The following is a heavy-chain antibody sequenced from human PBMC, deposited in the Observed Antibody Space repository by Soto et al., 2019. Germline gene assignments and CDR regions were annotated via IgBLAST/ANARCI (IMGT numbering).Heavy chain of an antibody. J-gene: IGHJ3*02. Sequence: SETLSLTCTVSGGSISSGGYYWSWIRQHPGKGLEWIGYIYYSGSTYYNPSLKSRVTISVDTSKNQFSLKLSSVTAADTAVYYCARGGCSGGSCYSVLDDAFDIWGQGTMVTVSS. CDR2: IYYSGST. CDR1: GGSISSGGYY. V-gene: IGHV4-31*03. CDR3: ARGGCSGGSCYSVLDDAFDI. D-gene: IGHD2-15*01.